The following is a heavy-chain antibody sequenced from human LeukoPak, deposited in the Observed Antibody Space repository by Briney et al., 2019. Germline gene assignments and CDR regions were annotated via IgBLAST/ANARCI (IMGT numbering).Heavy chain of an antibody. D-gene: IGHD3-10*01. V-gene: IGHV3-23*01. CDR1: GFTFSSYA. Sequence: GGSLRLSCAASGFTFSSYAMSWVRQAPGKGLEWVSSISASGGSTNYADSVKGRFTISRDNSKSTVYLQMNSLRAEDTAVYYCAKVMKGSERLTMVRGVIIKTAGLYYMDVWGKGTTVTVSS. CDR3: AKVMKGSERLTMVRGVIIKTAGLYYMDV. CDR2: ISASGGST. J-gene: IGHJ6*03.